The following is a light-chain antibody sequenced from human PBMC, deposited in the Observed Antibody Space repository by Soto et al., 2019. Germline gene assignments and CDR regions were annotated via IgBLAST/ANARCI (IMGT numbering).Light chain of an antibody. CDR2: ATS. Sequence: DIQMTQSPSFLSASLGDRVTITCRASQTISSFLYWYQRPGKAPKLLIYATSNLHSGVPSRFSGAGSGTDFTLTINSLQPEDFATYYCQQSYSTPYTFGQGTKL. CDR3: QQSYSTPYT. CDR1: QTISSF. V-gene: IGKV1-39*01. J-gene: IGKJ2*01.